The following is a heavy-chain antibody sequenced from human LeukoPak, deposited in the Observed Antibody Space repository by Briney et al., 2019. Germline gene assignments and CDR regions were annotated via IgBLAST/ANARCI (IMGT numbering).Heavy chain of an antibody. CDR2: INPNSGGT. J-gene: IGHJ3*02. CDR1: GYTFTGYY. CDR3: ARNDRPGIAAAPGHAFDI. D-gene: IGHD6-13*01. Sequence: ASVKVSCKASGYTFTGYYMHWVRQAPGQGLEWMGWINPNSGGTNYAQKFQGRVTMTRDTSISTAYMELSRLRSDDTAVYYCARNDRPGIAAAPGHAFDIWGQGTMVTVSS. V-gene: IGHV1-2*02.